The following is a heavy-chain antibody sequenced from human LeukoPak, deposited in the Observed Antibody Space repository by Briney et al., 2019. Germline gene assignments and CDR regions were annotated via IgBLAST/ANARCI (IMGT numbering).Heavy chain of an antibody. CDR1: GGSISSSNW. V-gene: IGHV4-4*02. CDR3: ARRVIAVAGYFDY. D-gene: IGHD6-19*01. CDR2: IYHSGST. Sequence: PSETLSLTCAVSGGSISSSNWWSWVRQPPGKGLEWIGEIYHSGSTNYNPSLKSRVTISVHKSKNQFSLKLSSVTAADTAVYYCARRVIAVAGYFDYWGQGTLVTVSS. J-gene: IGHJ4*02.